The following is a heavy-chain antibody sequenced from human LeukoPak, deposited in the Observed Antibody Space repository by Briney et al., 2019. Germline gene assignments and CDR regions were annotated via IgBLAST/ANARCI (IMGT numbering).Heavy chain of an antibody. V-gene: IGHV1-2*02. J-gene: IGHJ2*01. CDR2: INPNSGGT. CDR1: GYTFTGYY. CDR3: ARDRIQLWLFDSNWYFDL. D-gene: IGHD5-18*01. Sequence: ASVKVSCKASGYTFTGYYMHWVRQAPGQGLEWMGWINPNSGGTNYAQKFQGRVTMTRDTSISTAYMELSRLRSDDTDVYYCARDRIQLWLFDSNWYFDLWGRGTLVTVSS.